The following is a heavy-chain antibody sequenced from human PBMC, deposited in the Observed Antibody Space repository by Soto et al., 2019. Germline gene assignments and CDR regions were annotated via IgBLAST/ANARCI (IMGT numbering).Heavy chain of an antibody. D-gene: IGHD4-17*01. V-gene: IGHV4-59*01. CDR3: ARLPWADYGGIFDP. J-gene: IGHJ5*02. CDR1: GGSISSYY. Sequence: PSETLSLTCTVSGGSISSYYWRWIRQPPGKKLECIGYIYYSGSTNYNPSLKSRATISVDTSKNQFSLKLYSVTTADTAMYYCARLPWADYGGIFDPWGQGTLVTVS. CDR2: IYYSGST.